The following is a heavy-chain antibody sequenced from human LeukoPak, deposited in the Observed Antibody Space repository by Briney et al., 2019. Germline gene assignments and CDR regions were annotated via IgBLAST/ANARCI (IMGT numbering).Heavy chain of an antibody. J-gene: IGHJ6*02. CDR3: ARTRYCSGGSCYPYYYYGMDV. Sequence: GGSLRLSCAASGFTFSSYSMNWVRQAPGKGLEWVSSISSSSSYIYYADSVKGRFTISRDNAKNSLYLQMNSLRAEDTAVYYCARTRYCSGGSCYPYYYYGMDVWAKGPRSPSP. CDR2: ISSSSSYI. D-gene: IGHD2-15*01. CDR1: GFTFSSYS. V-gene: IGHV3-21*01.